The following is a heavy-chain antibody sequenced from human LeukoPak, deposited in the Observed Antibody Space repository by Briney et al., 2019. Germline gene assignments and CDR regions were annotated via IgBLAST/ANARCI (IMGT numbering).Heavy chain of an antibody. CDR1: GFTFSSYA. V-gene: IGHV3-23*01. D-gene: IGHD5-18*01. Sequence: GGSLRLSCAASGFTFSSYAMSWVRQAPGKGLEWVSAISGSGGSTYYADSVKGRFTISRDNSKNTLYLQMNSLRVEDTAVYYCARAPPSSGYSYHFDIWGQGTMVTVSS. J-gene: IGHJ3*02. CDR2: ISGSGGST. CDR3: ARAPPSSGYSYHFDI.